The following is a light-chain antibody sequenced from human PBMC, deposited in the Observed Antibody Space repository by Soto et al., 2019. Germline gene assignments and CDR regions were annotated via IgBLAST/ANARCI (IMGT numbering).Light chain of an antibody. V-gene: IGKV1-33*01. CDR3: QQYDNLPPFT. J-gene: IGKJ3*01. CDR1: QDISNY. Sequence: DIQMTQSPSSLSASVGDRVTITCQASQDISNYLNWYQQKPGKAPKLLIYDASNLETGVPSRFSGSGSGTDFPFTISSLQPEDIATYYCQQYDNLPPFTFGPGTKVAIK. CDR2: DAS.